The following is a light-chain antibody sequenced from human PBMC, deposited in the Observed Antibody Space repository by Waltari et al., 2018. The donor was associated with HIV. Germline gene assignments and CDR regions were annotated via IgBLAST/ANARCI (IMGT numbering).Light chain of an antibody. CDR1: SGISVGAYR. CDR2: YKSDSDK. V-gene: IGLV5-45*02. Sequence: QAVLTQPSSLSASPGASASLTCTLRSGISVGAYRIYWYQQKPGSPPQYLLRYKSDSDKQQGSGVPSRFSGSKDASANAGILLISGLQAEDEADYYCCSYAGSYGVFGGGTKLTVL. CDR3: CSYAGSYGV. J-gene: IGLJ3*02.